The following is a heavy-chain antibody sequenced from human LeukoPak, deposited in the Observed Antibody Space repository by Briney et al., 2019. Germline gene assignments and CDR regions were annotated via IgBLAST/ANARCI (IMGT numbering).Heavy chain of an antibody. V-gene: IGHV3-11*04. Sequence: PSETLSLTCAVYGGSFSGYYWSWIRQAPGKGLEWVSYISSSGSTIYYADSVKGRFTISRDNAKNSLYLQMKSLRAEDTAVYYCARGVYYDILTGYYNWDYFDYWGQGTLVTVSS. J-gene: IGHJ4*02. CDR3: ARGVYYDILTGYYNWDYFDY. CDR1: GGSFSGYY. D-gene: IGHD3-9*01. CDR2: ISSSGSTI.